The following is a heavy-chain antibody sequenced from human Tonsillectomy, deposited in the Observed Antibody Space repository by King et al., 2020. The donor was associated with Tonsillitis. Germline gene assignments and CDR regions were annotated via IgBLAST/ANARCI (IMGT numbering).Heavy chain of an antibody. CDR3: ARERITMIVVVNDAFDI. CDR2: ISSSGSTI. CDR1: GFTFSDYY. D-gene: IGHD3-22*01. V-gene: IGHV3-11*01. Sequence: QVQLVESGGGLVKPGGSLRLSCAASGFTFSDYYMSWIRQAPGKGLEWVSYISSSGSTIYYADSVKGRFTISRDNAKNSLYLKMNSLRAEETAVYYCARERITMIVVVNDAFDIWGQGTLVTVSS. J-gene: IGHJ3*02.